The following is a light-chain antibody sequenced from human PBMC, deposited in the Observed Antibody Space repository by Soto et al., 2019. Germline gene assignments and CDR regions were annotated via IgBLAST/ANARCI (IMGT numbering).Light chain of an antibody. CDR3: QQGHSTPYT. CDR1: QNIRTY. J-gene: IGKJ2*01. CDR2: SAS. V-gene: IGKV1-39*01. Sequence: DIQMTQSPYSLSASVGDSVTITCRASQNIRTYLNWYQQKPGRAPKLLIHSASALPSGVPSRFSGSGSGTEFTLTMSGLQPEDFATYYCQQGHSTPYTFGQGNK.